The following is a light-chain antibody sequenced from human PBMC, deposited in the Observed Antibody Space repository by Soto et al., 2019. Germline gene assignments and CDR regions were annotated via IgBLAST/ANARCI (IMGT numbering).Light chain of an antibody. J-gene: IGLJ2*01. CDR3: QSYDSSLSAWV. CDR2: GYN. V-gene: IGLV1-40*01. CDR1: SSNIGAGYD. Sequence: QSVLTQPPSVSGAPGQRVTISCTGRSSNIGAGYDVHWYQQLPGTAPKLLVYGYNNRPSGVPDRFSVSKSGTSASLTITGLQTEDEADYYCQSYDSSLSAWVFGGGTKLTVL.